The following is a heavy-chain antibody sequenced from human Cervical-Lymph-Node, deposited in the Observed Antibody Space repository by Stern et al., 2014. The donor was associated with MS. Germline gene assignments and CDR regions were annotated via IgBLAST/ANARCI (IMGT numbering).Heavy chain of an antibody. CDR2: IIPIFGTA. J-gene: IGHJ6*02. V-gene: IGHV1-69*01. D-gene: IGHD1-26*01. Sequence: QVQLVESGAAVTKPGSSVKVSCQASGGTFSSYAIRWVRQAPGQGLEWMGGIIPIFGTANYAQKFQGRVTMTADESTSTAYMELSSLRSEDTAVYYCARGELKEGLVRGMDVWGQGTTVTVSS. CDR3: ARGELKEGLVRGMDV. CDR1: GGTFSSYA.